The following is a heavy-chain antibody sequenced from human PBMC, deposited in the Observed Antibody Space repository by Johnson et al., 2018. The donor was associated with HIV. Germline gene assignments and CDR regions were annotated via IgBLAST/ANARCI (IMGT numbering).Heavy chain of an antibody. D-gene: IGHD1-26*01. CDR3: ARSRGGSSEDAFDI. V-gene: IGHV3-11*01. CDR2: ISSSGRTT. CDR1: GFTFSDHY. J-gene: IGHJ3*02. Sequence: QVQLVESGGGLVKAGGSLRLSCAASGFTFSDHYMTWIRQAPGKGLECISSISSSGRTTYYADSVKGRFTISRDNAKNSLYLQMNSLRAEDTALYYCARSRGGSSEDAFDIWGQGTMVTVSS.